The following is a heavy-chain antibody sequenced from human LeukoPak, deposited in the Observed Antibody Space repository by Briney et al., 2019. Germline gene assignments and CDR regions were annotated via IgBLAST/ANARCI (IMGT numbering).Heavy chain of an antibody. CDR2: ISYDSAIK. J-gene: IGHJ4*02. CDR3: ARDSSRAGYCSSTSCYTVHY. CDR1: GFTLSTDS. Sequence: GGSLRLSCAASGFTLSTDSMNWVRQAPGKGLEWISYISYDSAIKYYADSVRGRFTISRDNAKNTPYLQMNSLRAEDTAVYYCARDSSRAGYCSSTSCYTVHYWGQGTLVTVSS. D-gene: IGHD2-2*02. V-gene: IGHV3-48*01.